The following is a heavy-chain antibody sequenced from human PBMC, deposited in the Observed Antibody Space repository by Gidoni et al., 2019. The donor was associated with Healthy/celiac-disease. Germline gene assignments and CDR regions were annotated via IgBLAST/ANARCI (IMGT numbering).Heavy chain of an antibody. CDR3: ARHYAILTGVYYDGMDV. CDR2: ISCSSSTI. V-gene: IGHV3-48*01. Sequence: EVQLVESGGGLVQPGGSLRRSWAASGFTCSSYSMNWIRQAPGKGLEWVSYISCSSSTIDYADAVKGRFTISSDTAKTSLYLQMNSLRAYDTAVYYCARHYAILTGVYYDGMDVWGQGTTVTVSS. D-gene: IGHD3-9*01. CDR1: GFTCSSYS. J-gene: IGHJ6*02.